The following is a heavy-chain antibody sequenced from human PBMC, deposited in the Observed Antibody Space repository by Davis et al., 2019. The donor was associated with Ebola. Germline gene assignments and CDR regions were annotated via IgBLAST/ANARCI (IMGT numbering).Heavy chain of an antibody. D-gene: IGHD2-15*01. CDR2: ISYDGSNK. CDR1: GFTFSSYG. Sequence: SLKISCAASGFTFSSYGMHWVRQAPGEGLEWVALISYDGSNKDYADSVKGRFTISRDNSKNTLYLQMNSLRVEDTAVYYCAKAADDCSGGRCPFDYWGQGTLVTVSS. J-gene: IGHJ4*02. CDR3: AKAADDCSGGRCPFDY. V-gene: IGHV3-30*18.